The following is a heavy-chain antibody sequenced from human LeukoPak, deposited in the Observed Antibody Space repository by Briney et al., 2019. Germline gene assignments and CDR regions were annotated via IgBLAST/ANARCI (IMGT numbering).Heavy chain of an antibody. CDR2: INPKSGGT. D-gene: IGHD3-22*01. Sequence: ASVKVSCKASGYTFTGYYMHWMRQAPGQGLEWMGWINPKSGGTNYAQKFEARVTMTRDMSISTVYMELSRLRFDDKAVYYCARGQYYYDSSGYHDAFDIWGQGTMVTVSS. J-gene: IGHJ3*02. V-gene: IGHV1-2*02. CDR3: ARGQYYYDSSGYHDAFDI. CDR1: GYTFTGYY.